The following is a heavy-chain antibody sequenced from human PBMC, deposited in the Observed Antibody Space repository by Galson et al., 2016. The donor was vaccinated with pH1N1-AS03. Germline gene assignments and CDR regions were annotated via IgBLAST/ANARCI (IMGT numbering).Heavy chain of an antibody. CDR2: INQDGSEK. Sequence: SLRLSCAASGFTFSKFEMNWVRQAPGKGLEWVAHINQDGSEKNYVDSVKGRFTISRDNAKNSLYLQMNSLRVEDTAVYYCARDLDDKYRGDLGYWGQGTLVTVSS. D-gene: IGHD5-12*01. J-gene: IGHJ4*02. CDR1: GFTFSKFE. V-gene: IGHV3-7*03. CDR3: ARDLDDKYRGDLGY.